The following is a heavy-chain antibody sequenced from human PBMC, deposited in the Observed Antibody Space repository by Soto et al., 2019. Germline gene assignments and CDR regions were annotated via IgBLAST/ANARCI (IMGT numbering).Heavy chain of an antibody. CDR1: GGSISSGGYS. J-gene: IGHJ4*02. CDR3: ASTAHSSGWYSGGFDY. Sequence: PSETLSLTCTVSGGSISSGGYSWSWIRQPQGKGLEWIGYIYHSGSTNYTPSLKSRVTISVDTSKNQFSLKLSSVTAADTAVYYCASTAHSSGWYSGGFDYWGQGTLVTVSS. CDR2: IYHSGST. D-gene: IGHD6-19*01. V-gene: IGHV4-61*08.